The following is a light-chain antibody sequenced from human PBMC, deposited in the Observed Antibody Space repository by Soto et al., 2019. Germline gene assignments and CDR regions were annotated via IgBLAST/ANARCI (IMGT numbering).Light chain of an antibody. J-gene: IGLJ2*01. V-gene: IGLV3-1*01. CDR2: QDG. CDR1: KLGDKY. CDR3: AAWDSNTVV. Sequence: SYELTRPPSVSVSPGQTASVTCSGNKLGDKYVSWYQQKAGQSPVVVIYQDGKRPSGIPERFSGSNSGNTATLTISGTQAMDEGEYYCAAWDSNTVVFGGGTKLTVL.